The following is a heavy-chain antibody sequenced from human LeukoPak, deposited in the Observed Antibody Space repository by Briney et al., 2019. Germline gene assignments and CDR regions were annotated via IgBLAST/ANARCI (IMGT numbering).Heavy chain of an antibody. Sequence: PSETLSLTCGVYGGSFSGYNWTWIRQAPGKGLEWIGEINHSGSTNYNPSLKSRVTISVDTSKNQFSLKLSSVTAADTAVYYCARGHSSGWYPDYYYYYYMDVWGKGTTVTISS. J-gene: IGHJ6*03. D-gene: IGHD6-19*01. CDR3: ARGHSSGWYPDYYYYYYMDV. CDR2: INHSGST. CDR1: GGSFSGYN. V-gene: IGHV4-34*01.